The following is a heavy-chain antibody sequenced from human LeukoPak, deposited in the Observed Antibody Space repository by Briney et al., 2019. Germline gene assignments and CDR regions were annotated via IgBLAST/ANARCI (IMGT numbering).Heavy chain of an antibody. Sequence: SVKVSCKASGGTFSSYAISWVRQAPGQGLEWMGGIIPIFGTANYAQKFQGRVTITTDESTSTAYMELSSLRSEDTAVYYCANTIAVAGLRFDYWGQGTLVTVSS. J-gene: IGHJ4*02. CDR1: GGTFSSYA. CDR2: IIPIFGTA. V-gene: IGHV1-69*05. CDR3: ANTIAVAGLRFDY. D-gene: IGHD6-19*01.